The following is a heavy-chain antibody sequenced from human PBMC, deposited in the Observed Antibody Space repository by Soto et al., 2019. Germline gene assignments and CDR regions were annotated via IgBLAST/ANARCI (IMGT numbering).Heavy chain of an antibody. J-gene: IGHJ6*02. D-gene: IGHD3-10*01. CDR1: GGSISSSNFY. CDR2: IYYNGSA. V-gene: IGHV4-39*01. CDR3: ASLVGSGSYYYYYYYYGMDV. Sequence: SETLSLTCTVSGGSISSSNFYWGWIRQPPEKGLEWIGTIYYNGSAYYNSSLKSRVTISVDTFRNQFSLKLNSVTAADTAVYYCASLVGSGSYYYYYYYYGMDVWGQGTTVTVSS.